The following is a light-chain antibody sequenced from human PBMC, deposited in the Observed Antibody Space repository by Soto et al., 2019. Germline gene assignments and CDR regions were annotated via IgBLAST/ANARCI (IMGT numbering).Light chain of an antibody. CDR1: SSDIRDSNY. J-gene: IGLJ2*01. V-gene: IGLV2-8*01. CDR2: EVT. Sequence: QSALSQPPSASWSPGQSVTISCSGISSDIRDSNYVSWYQQHPGKAPKLVVSEVTKRPSGVPDRFSGSRSGTTAFLTISGLQTEDEADYYCGSKAGSDKHVVFGGGTKLTVL. CDR3: GSKAGSDKHVV.